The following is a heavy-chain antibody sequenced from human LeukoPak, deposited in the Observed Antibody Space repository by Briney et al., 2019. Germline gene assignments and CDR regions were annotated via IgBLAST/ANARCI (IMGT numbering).Heavy chain of an antibody. CDR1: GYTFTRHW. D-gene: IGHD3/OR15-3a*01. V-gene: IGHV5-51*01. Sequence: GESLKISCRGIGYTFTRHWIGWVRQMPGKDLEWMGIIYPGDSATRYSPSFKGQVTISAEKSSNTGYLQWPSLKASDTAIYYCARTVATTLWAFDFWGQGTLVTVSS. CDR2: IYPGDSAT. CDR3: ARTVATTLWAFDF. J-gene: IGHJ4*02.